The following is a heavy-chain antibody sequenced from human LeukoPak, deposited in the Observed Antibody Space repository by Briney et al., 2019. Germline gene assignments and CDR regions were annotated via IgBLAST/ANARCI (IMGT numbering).Heavy chain of an antibody. CDR3: ASQSSQSYYDSSGYLEVRFDY. Sequence: SETLSLTCTVSGGSISSYYWSWIRQPAGKGLEWIGRIYTSGSTNYNPSLKSRVTMSVDTSKNQFSLKLSSVTAADTAVYYCASQSSQSYYDSSGYLEVRFDYWGQGTLVTVSS. J-gene: IGHJ4*02. CDR1: GGSISSYY. D-gene: IGHD3-22*01. CDR2: IYTSGST. V-gene: IGHV4-4*07.